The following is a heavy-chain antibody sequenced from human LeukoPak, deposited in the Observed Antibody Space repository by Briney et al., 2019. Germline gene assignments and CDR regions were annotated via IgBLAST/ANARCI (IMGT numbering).Heavy chain of an antibody. V-gene: IGHV1-2*02. CDR3: ARRDGYTQIRFDS. D-gene: IGHD5-24*01. J-gene: IGHJ4*02. CDR2: INPNSGGT. CDR1: GYTFTGYY. Sequence: GASVKVSCKASGYTFTGYYMHWVRQAPGQGLEWMGWINPNSGGTNYAQKFQGRVTMTRDTSISTAYMELSRLRSDDTAVYYCARRDGYTQIRFDSWGQGTLVTVSS.